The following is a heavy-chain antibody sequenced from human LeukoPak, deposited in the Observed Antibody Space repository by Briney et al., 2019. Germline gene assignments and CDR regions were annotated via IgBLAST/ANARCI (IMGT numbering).Heavy chain of an antibody. CDR1: GFTFDDYA. CDR3: ARLYDSSGYDLDY. V-gene: IGHV3-21*01. D-gene: IGHD3-22*01. CDR2: ISSSSSYI. J-gene: IGHJ4*02. Sequence: GRSLRLSCAASGFTFDDYAMHWVRQAPGKGLEWVSSISSSSSYIYYADSVKGRFTISRDNAKNSLYLQMNSLRAEDTAVYYCARLYDSSGYDLDYWGQGTLVTVSS.